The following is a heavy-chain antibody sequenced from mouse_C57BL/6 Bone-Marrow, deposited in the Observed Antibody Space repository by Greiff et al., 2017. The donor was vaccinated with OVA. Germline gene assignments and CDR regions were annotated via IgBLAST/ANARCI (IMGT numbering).Heavy chain of an antibody. CDR2: IYYSGTI. J-gene: IGHJ2*01. D-gene: IGHD1-1*01. Sequence: EVKLQESGPGLVKPSQTVFLTCTVTGISITTGNYRWSWIRQFPGNKLEWIGYIYYSGTITYNPSLTSRTTITRDTPKNQFFLEMNSLTAEDTATYYCARAYYYGTIDYWGQGTTLTVSS. V-gene: IGHV3-5*01. CDR1: GISITTGNYR. CDR3: ARAYYYGTIDY.